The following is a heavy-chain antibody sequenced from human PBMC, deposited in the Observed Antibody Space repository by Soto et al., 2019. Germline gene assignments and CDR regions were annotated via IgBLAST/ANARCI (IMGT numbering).Heavy chain of an antibody. J-gene: IGHJ4*02. CDR2: IFAGGGT. CDR3: AGGFSYGYIDH. V-gene: IGHV3-53*01. CDR1: GFTFSIYS. D-gene: IGHD5-18*01. Sequence: GSLILSGSASGFTFSIYSMNCVRQAPGRGLEWLSVIFAGGGTYYADSVKGRFTISKDNSKNRVYLQMNTLRAGDTAVYYCAGGFSYGYIDHWGQGTPVTVSS.